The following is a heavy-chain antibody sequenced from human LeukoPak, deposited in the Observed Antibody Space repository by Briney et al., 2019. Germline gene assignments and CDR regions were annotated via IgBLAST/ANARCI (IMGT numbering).Heavy chain of an antibody. CDR2: IKRKSDGGTT. CDR3: TTELDVRPNHY. J-gene: IGHJ4*02. CDR1: GFTFSTYA. Sequence: GGSLRLSCAVSGFTFSTYAIHWVRQAPGKGLEWVGRIKRKSDGGTTDYAAPVKGRFTISRDDSKNTLYLQMNSLKSEDTAVYYCTTELDVRPNHYWGQGTLVTVSP. V-gene: IGHV3-15*01. D-gene: IGHD1-14*01.